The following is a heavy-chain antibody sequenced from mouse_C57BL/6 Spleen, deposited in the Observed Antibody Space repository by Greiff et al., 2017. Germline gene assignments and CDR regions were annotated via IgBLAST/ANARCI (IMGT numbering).Heavy chain of an antibody. CDR3: ASPDSSGYSWFAY. Sequence: QVQLQQSGAELVRPGSSVKLSCKASGYTFTSYWMHWVKQRPIQGLEWIGNIDPSDSETHYNQKFKDKATLTVDKSSSTAYMQLSSLTSEDSAVYYCASPDSSGYSWFAYWGQGTLVTVSA. D-gene: IGHD3-2*02. CDR1: GYTFTSYW. V-gene: IGHV1-52*01. J-gene: IGHJ3*01. CDR2: IDPSDSET.